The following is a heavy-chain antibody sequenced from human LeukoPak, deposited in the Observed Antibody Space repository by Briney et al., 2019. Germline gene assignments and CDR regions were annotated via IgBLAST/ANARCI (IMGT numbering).Heavy chain of an antibody. Sequence: ASVKVSCKASGCTFTSYDINWVRQATGQGLEWMGWTNPNSGNTGYAQKFQGRVTMTRNTSISTAYMELSSLRSEDTAVYYCARVRDGYNSDDAFDIWGQGTMVTVSS. CDR2: TNPNSGNT. D-gene: IGHD5-24*01. V-gene: IGHV1-8*01. CDR3: ARVRDGYNSDDAFDI. CDR1: GCTFTSYD. J-gene: IGHJ3*02.